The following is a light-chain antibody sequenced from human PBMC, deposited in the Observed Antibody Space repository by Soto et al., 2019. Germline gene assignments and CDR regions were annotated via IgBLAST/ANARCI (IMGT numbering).Light chain of an antibody. Sequence: EIVLTQSPATLSLSPGERATLSCRASQSVSSSYLAWYQQKPGQAPRLLIYDASVRATGTPARFSGSGSGTAFTLTISSLEPEDFALYYCQQRSTWPTFGQGTRLEI. J-gene: IGKJ5*01. V-gene: IGKV3-11*01. CDR2: DAS. CDR1: QSVSSSY. CDR3: QQRSTWPT.